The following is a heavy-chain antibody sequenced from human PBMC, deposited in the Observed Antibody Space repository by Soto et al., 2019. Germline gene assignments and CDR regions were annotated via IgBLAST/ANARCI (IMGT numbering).Heavy chain of an antibody. Sequence: ASVKVSCKASGGTFSSYAISWVRQAPGQRLEWMGWIIPYYGKTNYAQKFQGRVTMTTDTSTSTAYMELRSLRSDDTAVYYCARSPREYSGYDYWFDPWGQGTLVTVSS. CDR2: IIPYYGKT. D-gene: IGHD5-12*01. CDR3: ARSPREYSGYDYWFDP. CDR1: GGTFSSYA. V-gene: IGHV1-18*01. J-gene: IGHJ5*02.